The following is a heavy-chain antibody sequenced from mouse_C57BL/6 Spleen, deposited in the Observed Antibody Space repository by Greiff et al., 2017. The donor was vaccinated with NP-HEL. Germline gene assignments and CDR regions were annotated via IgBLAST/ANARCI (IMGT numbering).Heavy chain of an antibody. CDR1: GYTFTSYW. Sequence: QVQLQQPGTELVKPGASVKLSCKASGYTFTSYWMHWVKQRPGQGLEWIGNINPSNGGTNYNEKFKSKATLTVDKSSSTAYMQLSSLTSEDSAVYYWARSPGDYGSSYAMDYWGQGTSVTVSS. CDR2: INPSNGGT. D-gene: IGHD1-1*01. CDR3: ARSPGDYGSSYAMDY. J-gene: IGHJ4*01. V-gene: IGHV1-53*01.